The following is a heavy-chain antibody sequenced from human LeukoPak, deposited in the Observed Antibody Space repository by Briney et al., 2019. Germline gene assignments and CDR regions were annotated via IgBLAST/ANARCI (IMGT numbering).Heavy chain of an antibody. V-gene: IGHV3-9*03. CDR2: ISWNSGIM. D-gene: IGHD6-19*01. CDR1: GFTFDDYA. J-gene: IGHJ4*02. CDR3: AKDYRAVAGTGGAFDY. Sequence: SLKISCAASGFTFDDYAMHWVRQAPGKGLEWVSGISWNSGIMVYADSVKGRFTISRDNAKHSLYLQMNSLRAEDMALYYCAKDYRAVAGTGGAFDYWGQGTLVTVSS.